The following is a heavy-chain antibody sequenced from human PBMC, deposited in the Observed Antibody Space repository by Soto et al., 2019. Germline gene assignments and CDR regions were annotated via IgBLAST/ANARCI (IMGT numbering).Heavy chain of an antibody. CDR1: RGTSSGHE. J-gene: IGHJ6*02. D-gene: IGHD2-2*01. CDR2: ISGSGGST. CDR3: AKAPSRGPYGMDI. V-gene: IGHV3-23*01. Sequence: ASRGTSSGHEVIWACQFPGRGLEWVSAISGSGGSTYYADSVKGRFTISRDNSKNTLYLQMNGLRGEDTAVYYCAKAPSRGPYGMDIWGQGTTVTVSS.